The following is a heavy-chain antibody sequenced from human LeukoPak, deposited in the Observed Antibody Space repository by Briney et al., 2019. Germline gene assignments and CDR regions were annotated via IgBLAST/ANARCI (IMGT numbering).Heavy chain of an antibody. CDR1: GFTFSSYA. D-gene: IGHD5-18*01. CDR2: ISYDGSNK. Sequence: GGSLRLSCAASGFTFSSYAMHWVRQAPGKGLEWVAVISYDGSNKYYADSVKGRFTISRDNSKNTLYLQMNSLRAEDTAVYYCARGGYSYGHTYYYYYYGMDVWGQGTTDTVSS. V-gene: IGHV3-30-3*01. CDR3: ARGGYSYGHTYYYYYYGMDV. J-gene: IGHJ6*02.